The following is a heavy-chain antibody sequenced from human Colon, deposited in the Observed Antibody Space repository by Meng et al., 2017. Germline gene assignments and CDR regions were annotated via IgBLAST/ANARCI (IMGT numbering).Heavy chain of an antibody. J-gene: IGHJ4*02. Sequence: QSQLQEAGQGLVKPSGTLSLPCAVSGGFINTTDWWTWFRQPPGKGLEWIGDIYHSGTTMSNPSLKSRLSMSIDKSLNQFSLELTSVTAADTAVYYCARMSVGAKRGRDYWGQGTLVTVSS. CDR1: GGFINTTDW. D-gene: IGHD1-26*01. V-gene: IGHV4-4*02. CDR2: IYHSGTT. CDR3: ARMSVGAKRGRDY.